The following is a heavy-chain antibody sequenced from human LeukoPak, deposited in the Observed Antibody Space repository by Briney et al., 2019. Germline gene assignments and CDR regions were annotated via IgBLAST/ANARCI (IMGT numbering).Heavy chain of an antibody. V-gene: IGHV3-48*03. CDR1: EFTFRSYE. D-gene: IGHD2-2*01. CDR3: ATFFDCRSPSWTGAVGAFDI. Sequence: GGSLRLSCAASEFTFRSYEMNWVRQSPGKGLEWVSYISCPGDNIFYADSVKGRFTIPRENPENSLYPQMDSPTAEDTAGYYCATFFDCRSPSWTGAVGAFDIWGQGTLVTVSS. J-gene: IGHJ4*02. CDR2: ISCPGDNI.